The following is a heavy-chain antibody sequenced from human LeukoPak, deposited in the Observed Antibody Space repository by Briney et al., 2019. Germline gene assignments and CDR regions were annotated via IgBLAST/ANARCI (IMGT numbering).Heavy chain of an antibody. D-gene: IGHD3-10*01. J-gene: IGHJ4*02. V-gene: IGHV3-48*01. Sequence: PGGSLRLSCAASGFTFSDYNMDWVRQAPGKGLESVSYMSRSGDIIYYAVSVKGRFTISRENAKNSLYLQMNSLRAEDTAVYYCARDVYYGSGSPRLDYWGQGTLVTVSS. CDR1: GFTFSDYN. CDR2: MSRSGDII. CDR3: ARDVYYGSGSPRLDY.